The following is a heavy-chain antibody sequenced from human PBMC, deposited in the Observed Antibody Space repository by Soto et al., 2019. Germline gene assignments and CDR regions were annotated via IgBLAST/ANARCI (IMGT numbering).Heavy chain of an antibody. CDR3: ARGIAARWGFDY. V-gene: IGHV4-31*03. CDR2: VRYSVST. J-gene: IGHJ4*02. CDR1: GGSISSGDYC. D-gene: IGHD6-6*01. Sequence: QVQLQESGPGLVKPSQTLLLTCTVSGGSISSGDYCWSWIRQHPGKGLEWIGYVRYSVSTDYNPSLKSRVTISVYTYKNHFSLKLSSVTAADTAVYYCARGIAARWGFDYWGQGTLVTVSS.